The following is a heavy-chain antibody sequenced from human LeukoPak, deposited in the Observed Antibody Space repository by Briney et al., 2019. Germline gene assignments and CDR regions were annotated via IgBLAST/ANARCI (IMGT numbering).Heavy chain of an antibody. Sequence: SETLSLTCTVSGGSISSYYWSWIRQPPGKGLEWIGYIYYSGSTNYNPSLKSRVTISVDTSKNQFSLKLSSVTAADTAVYYCARDRRYYDSSGYYRGLDAFDIWGQGTMVTVSS. CDR2: IYYSGST. J-gene: IGHJ3*02. V-gene: IGHV4-59*01. CDR1: GGSISSYY. D-gene: IGHD3-22*01. CDR3: ARDRRYYDSSGYYRGLDAFDI.